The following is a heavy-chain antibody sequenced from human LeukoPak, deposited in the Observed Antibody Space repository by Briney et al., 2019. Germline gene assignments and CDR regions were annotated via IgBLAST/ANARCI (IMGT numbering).Heavy chain of an antibody. CDR2: INPSGGST. V-gene: IGHV1-46*01. J-gene: IGHJ6*03. CDR3: ARASTSGLLWFGELLREYYYYYYMDV. Sequence: ASVKVSCKASGYTFTSYYMHWVRQAPGQGLEWMGIINPSGGSTSYAQKFQGRVTMTRNTSISTAYMELSSLRSEDTAVYYCARASTSGLLWFGELLREYYYYYYMDVWGKGTTVTISS. CDR1: GYTFTSYY. D-gene: IGHD3-10*01.